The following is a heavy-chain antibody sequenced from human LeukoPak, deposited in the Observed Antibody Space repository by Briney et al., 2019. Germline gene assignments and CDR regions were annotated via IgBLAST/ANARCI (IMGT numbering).Heavy chain of an antibody. CDR3: AQSRVYYGMDV. V-gene: IGHV3-74*01. CDR1: GFTFSSYW. J-gene: IGHJ6*02. CDR2: INSDGSST. Sequence: GGSLRLSCAASGFTFSSYWMHWVRQAPGKGLVWVSRINSDGSSTSYADSVKGRFAISRDNAKNTLYLQMNSLRAEDTAVYYCAQSRVYYGMDVWGQGTTVTVSS.